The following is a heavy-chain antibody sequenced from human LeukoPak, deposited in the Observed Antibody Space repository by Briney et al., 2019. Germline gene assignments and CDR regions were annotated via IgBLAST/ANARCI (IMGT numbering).Heavy chain of an antibody. V-gene: IGHV3-48*01. J-gene: IGHJ4*02. D-gene: IGHD3-16*01. CDR1: GFTFTDNG. CDR3: ARRGDYMAFEN. Sequence: GGSLRLSCAASGFTFTDNGMNWVRRAPGKGLEWISYINIDSSTKYYADSVRGRFTIARDNAKNSLSLQMNSLRVEDTAVYYCARRGDYMAFENWGQGTLVTVSS. CDR2: INIDSSTK.